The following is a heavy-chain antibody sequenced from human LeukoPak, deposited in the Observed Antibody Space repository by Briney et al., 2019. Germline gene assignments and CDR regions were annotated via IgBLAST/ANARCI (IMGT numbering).Heavy chain of an antibody. J-gene: IGHJ3*02. D-gene: IGHD3-22*01. CDR1: GFTFRKYA. V-gene: IGHV3-30-3*01. Sequence: GGSLRLSCAVSGFTFRKYAIHWVRQAPGKGLEWVAFISWDGSTKYYADSVKGRFTTSRDNAKNSLYLQMNSLRAEDTAVYYCARDHSYYDKGSRIWGQGTMVTVSS. CDR2: ISWDGSTK. CDR3: ARDHSYYDKGSRI.